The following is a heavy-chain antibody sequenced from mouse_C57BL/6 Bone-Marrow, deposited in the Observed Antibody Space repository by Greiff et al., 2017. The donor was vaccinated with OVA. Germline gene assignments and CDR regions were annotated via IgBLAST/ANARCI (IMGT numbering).Heavy chain of an antibody. J-gene: IGHJ3*01. V-gene: IGHV6-3*01. CDR2: IRLKSDNYAT. D-gene: IGHD2-3*01. CDR3: TGDGAWFAY. Sequence: EVKLEGSGGGLVQPGGSMKLSCVASGFTFSNYWMNWVRQSPEKGLEWVAQIRLKSDNYATHYAESVKGRFTISRDDSKSSVYLQMNNLRAEDTGIYYCTGDGAWFAYWGQGTLVTVSA. CDR1: GFTFSNYW.